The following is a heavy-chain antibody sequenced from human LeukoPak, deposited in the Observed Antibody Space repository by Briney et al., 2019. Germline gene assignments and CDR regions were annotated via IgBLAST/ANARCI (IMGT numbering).Heavy chain of an antibody. CDR1: GGSISSGGYS. CDR2: IYHSGST. CDR3: ARGRVSRYDY. V-gene: IGHV4-30-2*01. J-gene: IGHJ4*02. D-gene: IGHD3-22*01. Sequence: SETLSLTCAVSGGSISSGGYSWSWIRQPPGKGLEWIGYIYHSGSTYYNPSLKSRVTISVDRSKNQFSLKLSSVTAADTAVYYCARGRVSRYDYWGQGTLVTVSS.